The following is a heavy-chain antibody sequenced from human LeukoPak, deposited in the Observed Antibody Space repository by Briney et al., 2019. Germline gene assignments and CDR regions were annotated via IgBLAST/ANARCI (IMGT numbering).Heavy chain of an antibody. V-gene: IGHV4-59*01. D-gene: IGHD1-26*01. J-gene: IGHJ5*02. CDR2: IYYSGST. CDR1: GDSLISYY. CDR3: ARGIIVGATWGENDNWFDP. Sequence: PSETLSLTCTVSGDSLISYYWSWIRQPPGKGLEWIGYIYYSGSTNYNPSLKSRVTISVDTSKNQFSLKLSSVTAADTAVYYCARGIIVGATWGENDNWFDPWGQGTLVTVSS.